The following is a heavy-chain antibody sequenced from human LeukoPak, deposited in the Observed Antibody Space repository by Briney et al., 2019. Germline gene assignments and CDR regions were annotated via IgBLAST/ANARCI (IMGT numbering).Heavy chain of an antibody. CDR2: ISYDGSNK. V-gene: IGHV3-30*03. CDR3: ARGPSMGQFDY. D-gene: IGHD2/OR15-2a*01. Sequence: QPGGSLRLSCAASGFTFSSYGMHWVRQAPGKGLEWVAVISYDGSNKYYADSVKGRFTISRDNSKNTLYLQMNSLRAEDTAVYYCARGPSMGQFDYWGQGTLVTVSS. CDR1: GFTFSSYG. J-gene: IGHJ4*02.